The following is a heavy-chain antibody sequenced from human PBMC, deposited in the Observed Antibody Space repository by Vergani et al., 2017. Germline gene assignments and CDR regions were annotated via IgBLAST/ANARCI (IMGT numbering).Heavy chain of an antibody. CDR1: GGSINSHNYY. J-gene: IGHJ4*02. V-gene: IGHV4-61*02. CDR2: IHTSGST. D-gene: IGHD3-10*01. Sequence: QVQLQESGPGLVKPSQTLSLTCTVSGGSINSHNYYWSWIRQPAGKGLEWIGRIHTSGSTNYNPSLKSRVTMSEDTSKNQFSLNLTSVTAADTAVYFCARGSCLCGSCYKPRFDYWGQGILVTVSS. CDR3: ARGSCLCGSCYKPRFDY.